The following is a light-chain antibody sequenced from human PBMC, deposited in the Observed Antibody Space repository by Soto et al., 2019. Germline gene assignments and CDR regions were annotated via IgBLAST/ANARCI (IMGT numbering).Light chain of an antibody. V-gene: IGKV4-1*01. CDR3: QQYYSTPFT. J-gene: IGKJ3*01. Sequence: DIVMTQSPDSLAVSLGERATINCTSSQSVLYRSNNKNYLAWYQQKPGQPPKLLIYWASTRESGVPDRLSGSGSGTDFTLTISSLQAEDAAVYYCQQYYSTPFTFGPGTKVVIK. CDR2: WAS. CDR1: QSVLYRSNNKNY.